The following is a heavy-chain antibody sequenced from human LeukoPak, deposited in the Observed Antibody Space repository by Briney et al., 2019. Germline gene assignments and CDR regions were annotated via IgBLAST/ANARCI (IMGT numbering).Heavy chain of an antibody. D-gene: IGHD3-10*01. CDR3: ARGSIRGFNRHFSSYYYYGMDV. Sequence: ASVKVSCKASGYTFTSYDINWVRQATGQGLEWMGWMNPNSGNTGYAQKFQGRVTMTRNTSISTAYMELSSLRSEDTAVYYCARGSIRGFNRHFSSYYYYGMDVWGQGTTVTVSS. CDR2: MNPNSGNT. CDR1: GYTFTSYD. V-gene: IGHV1-8*01. J-gene: IGHJ6*02.